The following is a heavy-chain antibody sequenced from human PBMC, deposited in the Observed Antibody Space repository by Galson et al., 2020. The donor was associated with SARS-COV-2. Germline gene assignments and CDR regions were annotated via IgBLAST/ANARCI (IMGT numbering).Heavy chain of an antibody. Sequence: SETLSLTCAVSGDSFRSGYWWSWLRQAPGEGLEWIGEVSLDGITKFSSSLRGRVIISLDTPNNQFSLHLISVTAADTAIYYCARERFRELGIFDSWGQGALVTVSS. CDR2: VSLDGIT. CDR3: ARERFRELGIFDS. D-gene: IGHD7-27*01. J-gene: IGHJ4*02. CDR1: GDSFRSGYW. V-gene: IGHV4-4*02.